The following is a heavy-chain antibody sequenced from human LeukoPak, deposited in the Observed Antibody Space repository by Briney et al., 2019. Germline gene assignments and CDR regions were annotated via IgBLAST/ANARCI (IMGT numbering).Heavy chain of an antibody. CDR2: IYHSGST. CDR1: GGSISSSSYY. V-gene: IGHV4-39*01. D-gene: IGHD4-17*01. J-gene: IGHJ4*02. Sequence: PSETLSLTCTVPGGSISSSSYYWGWIRQPPGKGLEWIGSIYHSGSTYYNPSLKSRVTISVDTSKNQFSLKLSSVTAADTAVYYCARRGDYEFDYWGQGTLVIVSS. CDR3: ARRGDYEFDY.